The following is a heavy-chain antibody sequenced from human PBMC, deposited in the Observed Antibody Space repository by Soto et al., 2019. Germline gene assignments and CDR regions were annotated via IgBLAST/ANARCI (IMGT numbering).Heavy chain of an antibody. J-gene: IGHJ3*02. Sequence: SGPTLVNPRQTLTLTCSFCWFSLSTGGGGVGWIRQPPGKALEWLALIYWSGDEHYRPSLKSRLTITKDTSNNQVVLTMTNMDPVDTATYYCARGAVARPVFDFVIWGKGTMGTV. V-gene: IGHV2-5*01. CDR2: IYWSGDE. CDR3: ARGAVARPVFDFVI. CDR1: WFSLSTGGGG. D-gene: IGHD6-19*01.